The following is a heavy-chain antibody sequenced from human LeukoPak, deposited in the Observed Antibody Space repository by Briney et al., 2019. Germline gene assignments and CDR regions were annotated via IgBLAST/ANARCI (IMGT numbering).Heavy chain of an antibody. CDR3: ARERRYCSGGSCSTYFDY. D-gene: IGHD2-15*01. Sequence: PSETLSLTCTVSGGSISSYYWSWIRQPAGKGLEWIGRIYTSGSTNYNPSLKSRVTMPVDTSKNQFSLKLSSVTAADTAVYYCARERRYCSGGSCSTYFDYWGQGTLVTVSS. V-gene: IGHV4-4*07. J-gene: IGHJ4*02. CDR2: IYTSGST. CDR1: GGSISSYY.